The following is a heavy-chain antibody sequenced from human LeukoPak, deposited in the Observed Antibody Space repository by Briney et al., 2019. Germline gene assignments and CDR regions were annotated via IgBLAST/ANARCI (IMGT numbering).Heavy chain of an antibody. CDR3: ARQAAKAGPPIDY. Sequence: GESLKISCKGSGYSFTNYWIGWVRQMPGKGLEWMATVNPGDSDTGYSPSLQGQVTISADKSINTAYLQWSSLKASDTAIYYCARQAAKAGPPIDYWGQGTQVTVSS. V-gene: IGHV5-51*01. D-gene: IGHD6-25*01. CDR1: GYSFTNYW. J-gene: IGHJ4*02. CDR2: VNPGDSDT.